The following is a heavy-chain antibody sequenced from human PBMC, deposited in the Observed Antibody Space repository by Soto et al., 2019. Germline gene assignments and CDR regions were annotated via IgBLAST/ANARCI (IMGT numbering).Heavy chain of an antibody. D-gene: IGHD7-27*01. Sequence: QMQLLQSGAEVKKTGSSVKISCKTSGWIFTFQYLHWVRQAPGQGLEWLGWITPYNGNVKYAQHFQGRISLTRDNSLTSLFLELRDLRPEDTGLYYCARSATSGDQHFIDSWGQGTLVTVSS. CDR2: ITPYNGNV. CDR3: ARSATSGDQHFIDS. V-gene: IGHV1-45*02. CDR1: GWIFTFQY. J-gene: IGHJ4*02.